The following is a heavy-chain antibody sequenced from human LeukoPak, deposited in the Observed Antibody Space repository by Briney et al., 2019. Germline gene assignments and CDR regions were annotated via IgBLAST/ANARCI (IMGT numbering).Heavy chain of an antibody. Sequence: SVKVSCKASGGTFSSYSINWVRQAPGQGLEWMGGIIPIFRTANYTQKFQGRVTITADESTSTAYMGLRSLTSEDTAMYYCATDPAGGTVTSSAWGQGTMVTVSS. D-gene: IGHD4-17*01. CDR3: ATDPAGGTVTSSA. J-gene: IGHJ3*01. CDR2: IIPIFRTA. V-gene: IGHV1-69*01. CDR1: GGTFSSYS.